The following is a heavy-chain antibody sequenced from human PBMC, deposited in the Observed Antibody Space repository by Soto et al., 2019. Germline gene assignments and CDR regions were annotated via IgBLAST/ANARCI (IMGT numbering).Heavy chain of an antibody. CDR2: IYYNGST. V-gene: IGHV4-59*01. Sequence: SETLSLTSTVSGGSISRYCWRWMRQPPGKGMVWIGYIYYNGSTNYNPSLKSGVTISVDTSKNQLYLKLSSGTAADTAVYYCARERPARASGCAHSPPDYNSVMDVWGQGPTVTVSS. J-gene: IGHJ6*02. CDR1: GGSISRYC. D-gene: IGHD6-19*01. CDR3: ARERPARASGCAHSPPDYNSVMDV.